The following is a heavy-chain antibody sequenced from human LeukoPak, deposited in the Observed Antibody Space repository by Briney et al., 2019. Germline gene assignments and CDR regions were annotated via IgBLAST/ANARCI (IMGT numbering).Heavy chain of an antibody. CDR3: AKVAREFMGAFDI. CDR2: IRYVGSNK. Sequence: GGSLRLSCAASGFTFSSYDMHWVRQAPGKGLEWVAFIRYVGSNKYYADSVKGRFTISRDNSKNTLYLQMNSLRAEDTAVYYCAKVAREFMGAFDIWGQGTMVTVSS. V-gene: IGHV3-30*02. J-gene: IGHJ3*02. D-gene: IGHD3-10*01. CDR1: GFTFSSYD.